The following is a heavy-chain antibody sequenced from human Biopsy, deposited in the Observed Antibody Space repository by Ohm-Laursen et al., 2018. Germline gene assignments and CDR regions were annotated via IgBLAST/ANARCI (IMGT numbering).Heavy chain of an antibody. J-gene: IGHJ6*02. D-gene: IGHD6-6*01. Sequence: SLRLSCTASGFSVSSYDMNWVRQAPWKGLEWISYISETSSHIYDADSVRGRFTVARDIAKNSLYLQLNSLRVEDTAVYYCARDSSRRAREGGMDVWGQGTTVTVSS. CDR3: ARDSSRRAREGGMDV. CDR1: GFSVSSYD. V-gene: IGHV3-21*01. CDR2: ISETSSHI.